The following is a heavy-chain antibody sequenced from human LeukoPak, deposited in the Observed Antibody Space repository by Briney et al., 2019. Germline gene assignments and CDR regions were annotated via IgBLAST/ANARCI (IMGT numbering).Heavy chain of an antibody. D-gene: IGHD1-26*01. V-gene: IGHV3-30*03. J-gene: IGHJ3*02. Sequence: GGSLRLSCAASGFTFSSYGMHWVRQAPGKGLEWVAVISYDGSNKYYADSVKGRFTISRDNSKNTLYLQMNSLRAEDTAVYYCARDRYSGSYYKGYAFDIWGQGTMVTVSS. CDR2: ISYDGSNK. CDR3: ARDRYSGSYYKGYAFDI. CDR1: GFTFSSYG.